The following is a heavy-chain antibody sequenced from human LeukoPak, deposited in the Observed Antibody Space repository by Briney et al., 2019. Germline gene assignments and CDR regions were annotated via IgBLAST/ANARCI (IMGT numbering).Heavy chain of an antibody. D-gene: IGHD2-15*01. V-gene: IGHV1-2*04. Sequence: ASVKVSCKASVYTFTGYYMHWVRQAPGQGLEWMGWINPNSGGTNYAQKFQGWVTMTRDTSISTAYMELSRLRSDDTAVYYCARGSDIVVVVAATPKVGWFDPWGQGTLVTVSS. CDR2: INPNSGGT. CDR3: ARGSDIVVVVAATPKVGWFDP. J-gene: IGHJ5*02. CDR1: VYTFTGYY.